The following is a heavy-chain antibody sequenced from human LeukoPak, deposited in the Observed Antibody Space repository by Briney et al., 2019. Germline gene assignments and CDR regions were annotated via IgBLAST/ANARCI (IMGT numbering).Heavy chain of an antibody. V-gene: IGHV4-34*01. CDR3: ARTPYSSSWRGSFAY. Sequence: SETLPLTCAVYGGSFSGYYWSWIRQPPGKGLEWIGEINHSGSTNYNPSLKSRVTISVDTSKNQFSLKLSSVTAADTAVYYCARTPYSSSWRGSFAYWGQGTLVTVSS. D-gene: IGHD6-13*01. CDR2: INHSGST. J-gene: IGHJ4*02. CDR1: GGSFSGYY.